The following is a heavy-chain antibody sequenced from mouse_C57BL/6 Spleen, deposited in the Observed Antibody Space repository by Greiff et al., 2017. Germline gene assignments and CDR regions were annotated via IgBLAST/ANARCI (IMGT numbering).Heavy chain of an antibody. V-gene: IGHV1-75*01. CDR2: IFPGSGST. CDR1: GYTFTDYY. J-gene: IGHJ3*01. D-gene: IGHD3-3*01. CDR3: ASGRRDGGWFAY. Sequence: QVQLQQSGPELVKPGASVKISCKASGYTFTDYYINWVKQRPGQGLEWIGWIFPGSGSTYYNEKFKGKATLTVDKSSSIAYMLLSSLTSEDSAVYFCASGRRDGGWFAYWGQGTLVTVSA.